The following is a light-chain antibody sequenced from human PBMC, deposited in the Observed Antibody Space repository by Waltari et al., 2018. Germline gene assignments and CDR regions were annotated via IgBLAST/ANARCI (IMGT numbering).Light chain of an antibody. V-gene: IGLV1-40*01. J-gene: IGLJ3*02. Sequence: QSVLTQPPSVSGAPGQRVTIYCTGSTSHLGADYGVHWYPQVPGTAPKFLIFRNTNRPSGVPDRFSGSKSGTSASLAITGLQAEDEADYYCQSYDSSLSGSVFGGGTKLTVL. CDR2: RNT. CDR1: TSHLGADYG. CDR3: QSYDSSLSGSV.